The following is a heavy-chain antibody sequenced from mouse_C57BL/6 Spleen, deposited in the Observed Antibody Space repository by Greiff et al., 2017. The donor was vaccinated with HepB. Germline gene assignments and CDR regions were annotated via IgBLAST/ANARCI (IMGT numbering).Heavy chain of an antibody. J-gene: IGHJ4*01. CDR1: GYAFSSSW. CDR2: IYPGDGDT. CDR3: ARGGELLRQAMDY. V-gene: IGHV1-82*01. D-gene: IGHD1-2*01. Sequence: VQLQESGPELVKPGASVKISCKASGYAFSSSWLNWVKQRPGKGLEWIGRIYPGDGDTNYNGKFKGKATLTADKSSSTAYMQLSSLTSEDAAVYFCARGGELLRQAMDYWGQGTSVTVSS.